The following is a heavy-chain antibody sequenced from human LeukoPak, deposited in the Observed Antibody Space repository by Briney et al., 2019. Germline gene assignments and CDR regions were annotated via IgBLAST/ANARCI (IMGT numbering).Heavy chain of an antibody. V-gene: IGHV4-34*01. CDR1: GGSFSSYY. CDR3: ARRDLGVFNCLSFFDY. D-gene: IGHD2-8*01. J-gene: IGHJ4*02. Sequence: SETLSLTCAVSGGSFSSYYWSWIRQPPGKGLEWIGEINHSGSTNYNPSLKSRVTISVDTSKNQFSPKLTSVAAADKAVYYCARRDLGVFNCLSFFDYWGQGTLVIVSS. CDR2: INHSGST.